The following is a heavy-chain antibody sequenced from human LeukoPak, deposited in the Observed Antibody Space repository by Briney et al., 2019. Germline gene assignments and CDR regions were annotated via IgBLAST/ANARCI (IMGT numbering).Heavy chain of an antibody. Sequence: GASVKVPCMASGYTFTSYGISWVRQAPGQGLEWMGWISAYNGNTNYAQKLQGRVTMTTDTSTSTAYMELRSLRSDDTAVYYCARAPYESSGYPYFDYWGQGSLLTVSS. J-gene: IGHJ4*02. V-gene: IGHV1-18*01. CDR2: ISAYNGNT. CDR3: ARAPYESSGYPYFDY. CDR1: GYTFTSYG. D-gene: IGHD3-22*01.